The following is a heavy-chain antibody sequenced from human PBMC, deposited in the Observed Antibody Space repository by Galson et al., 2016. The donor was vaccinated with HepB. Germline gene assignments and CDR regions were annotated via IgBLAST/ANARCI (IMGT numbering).Heavy chain of an antibody. CDR3: VRAFHDTSGHYWVNLDY. Sequence: SLRLSCAASGFTFSSSAMHWVRQAPGKGLEWVSFISTTSTYIYYADSVTGRFTISRDNAKSSLYLQMNSLRAEDTAVYYCVRAFHDTSGHYWVNLDYWGQGALVTVSS. CDR1: GFTFSSSA. D-gene: IGHD3-22*01. CDR2: ISTTSTYI. J-gene: IGHJ4*02. V-gene: IGHV3-21*01.